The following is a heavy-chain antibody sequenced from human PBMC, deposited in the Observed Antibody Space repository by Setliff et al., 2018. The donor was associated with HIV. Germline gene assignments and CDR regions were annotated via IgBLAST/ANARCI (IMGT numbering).Heavy chain of an antibody. Sequence: SLRLSCADSGFTFNSYSMHWVRQAPGKGLEWLAVITYNGGNTSYADSVKGRFTISRDNSKNTLYLQMNSLRAGDTAVDYCAREGGDYNYGYGYYCAKEGGSERMPFFYYYMDVWGKGTTVTVS. J-gene: IGHJ6*03. CDR2: ITYNGGNT. D-gene: IGHD5-18*01. CDR3: AREGGDYNYGYGYYCAKEGGSERMPFFYYYMDV. CDR1: GFTFNSYS. V-gene: IGHV3-30*07.